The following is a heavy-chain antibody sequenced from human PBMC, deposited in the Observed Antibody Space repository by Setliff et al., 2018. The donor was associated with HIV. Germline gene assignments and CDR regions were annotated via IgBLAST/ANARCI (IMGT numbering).Heavy chain of an antibody. CDR2: VSHSGST. D-gene: IGHD2-15*01. V-gene: IGHV4-4*02. CDR1: GVSISNSNW. J-gene: IGHJ4*02. CDR3: ASEDCGGGSCRPDN. Sequence: SETLSLTCAVSGVSISNSNWWSWVRQPPGKGLEWIGEVSHSGSTNYNPSLKSRVTISLDTSKNQFSLKLSSVTVADTAVYYCASEDCGGGSCRPDNWGQGTLVTVSS.